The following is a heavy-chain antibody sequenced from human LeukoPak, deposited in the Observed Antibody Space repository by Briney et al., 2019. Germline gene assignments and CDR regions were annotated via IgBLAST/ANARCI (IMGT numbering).Heavy chain of an antibody. CDR2: ISSSSSYI. V-gene: IGHV3-21*01. Sequence: PGGSLRLSCAASGFNFRDAAMTWVRQAPGKGLEWVSSISSSSSYIYYADSVKGRFTISRDNAKNSLYLQMNSLRAEDTAVYYCAREVRGRENWFDPWGQGTLVTVSS. CDR1: GFNFRDAA. CDR3: AREVRGRENWFDP. D-gene: IGHD5-24*01. J-gene: IGHJ5*02.